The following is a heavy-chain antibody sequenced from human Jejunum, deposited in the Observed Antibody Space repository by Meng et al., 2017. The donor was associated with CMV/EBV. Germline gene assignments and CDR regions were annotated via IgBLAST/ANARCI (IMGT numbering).Heavy chain of an antibody. J-gene: IGHJ5*02. Sequence: VVDSGGGLVKPGGSLRLSCIGSGFTLSSYNMNWVRQAPGKGLEWVSSISSSSRYINYADSVKGRFTISRDNAKNSLYLQMNSLRVEDTAIYYCARDIDHWGQGTLVTVSS. CDR2: ISSSSRYI. CDR1: GFTLSSYN. CDR3: ARDIDH. V-gene: IGHV3-21*01.